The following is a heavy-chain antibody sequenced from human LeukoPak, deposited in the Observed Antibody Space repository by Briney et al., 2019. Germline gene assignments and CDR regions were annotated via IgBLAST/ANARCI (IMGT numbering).Heavy chain of an antibody. J-gene: IGHJ3*02. CDR3: ARVFWEKDGFIGAFNI. V-gene: IGHV3-66*01. CDR1: GFTVSGNY. D-gene: IGHD3-3*01. Sequence: PGGSLRLSCAASGFTVSGNYMSWVRQAPGKGLEWVSIIYSGDSTYYSDSVKGRFTIPRDNSKNTLYLQMNSLRAEDTAVYYWARVFWEKDGFIGAFNIWGQGTMVTVSS. CDR2: IYSGDST.